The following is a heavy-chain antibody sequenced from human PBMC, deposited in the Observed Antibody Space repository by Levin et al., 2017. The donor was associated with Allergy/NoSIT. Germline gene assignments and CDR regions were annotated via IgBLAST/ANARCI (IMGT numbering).Heavy chain of an antibody. CDR3: ARQSKGGYCSSTSCYADY. CDR2: IDPSDSYT. D-gene: IGHD2-2*01. Sequence: GESLKISCKGSGYSFTSYWISWVRQMPGKGLEWMGRIDPSDSYTNYSPSFQGHVTISADKSISTAYLQWSSLKASDTAMYYCARQSKGGYCSSTSCYADYWGQGTLVTVSS. CDR1: GYSFTSYW. V-gene: IGHV5-10-1*01. J-gene: IGHJ4*02.